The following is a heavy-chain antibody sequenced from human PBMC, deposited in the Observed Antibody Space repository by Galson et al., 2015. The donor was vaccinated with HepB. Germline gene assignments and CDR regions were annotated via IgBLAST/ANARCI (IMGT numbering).Heavy chain of an antibody. CDR3: ARHAWFGVYGMDV. Sequence: QSGAEVKKPGASVKVSCKASGYTFTSYGISWVRQMPGKGLEWMGRIDPSDSYTNYSPSFQGHVTISADKSISTAYLQWSSLKASDTAMYYCARHAWFGVYGMDVWGQGTTVTVSS. CDR2: IDPSDSYT. V-gene: IGHV5-10-1*01. CDR1: GYTFTSYG. J-gene: IGHJ6*02. D-gene: IGHD3-10*01.